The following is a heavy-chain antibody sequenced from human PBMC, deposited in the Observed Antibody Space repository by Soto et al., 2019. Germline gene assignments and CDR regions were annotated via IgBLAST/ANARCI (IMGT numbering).Heavy chain of an antibody. V-gene: IGHV5-51*01. CDR3: ARLYDYYDSSGYMRPYYFDY. Sequence: PXESLKISFKGYGYSFTSYWLGWVGQIPGKGLDWMGIIYPGDSDTRYSPSFQGQVTISADKSISTAYLQWSSLKASDTAMYYCARLYDYYDSSGYMRPYYFDYWGQGTLVTVSS. D-gene: IGHD3-22*01. CDR2: IYPGDSDT. J-gene: IGHJ4*02. CDR1: GYSFTSYW.